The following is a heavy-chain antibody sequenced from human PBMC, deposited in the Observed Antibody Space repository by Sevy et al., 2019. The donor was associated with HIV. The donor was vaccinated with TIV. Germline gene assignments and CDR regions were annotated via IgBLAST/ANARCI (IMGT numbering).Heavy chain of an antibody. CDR2: IIPIFGTA. J-gene: IGHJ6*02. D-gene: IGHD6-13*01. CDR3: ARGVSSSWNYYYGMDV. V-gene: IGHV1-69*13. CDR1: GGTCSSYA. Sequence: ASVKVSCKASGGTCSSYAISWVRQAPGQGLEWMGGIIPIFGTANYAQKFQGRVTITADESTSTAYMELSSLRSEDTAVYYCARGVSSSWNYYYGMDVWGQGTTVTVSS.